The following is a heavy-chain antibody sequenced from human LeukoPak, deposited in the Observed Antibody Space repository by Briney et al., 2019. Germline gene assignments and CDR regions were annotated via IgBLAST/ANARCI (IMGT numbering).Heavy chain of an antibody. Sequence: GSLRLSCAASGFTFSNAWMNWVRQAPGKGLEWVGRIKSKTDGGTIDYAAPVKGRFTISRDDSKNTLYLQMNSLRAEDTAVYYCARDLGYCSGGSCPSLIDPWGQGTLVTVSS. CDR1: GFTFSNAW. V-gene: IGHV3-15*01. CDR2: IKSKTDGGTI. CDR3: ARDLGYCSGGSCPSLIDP. J-gene: IGHJ5*02. D-gene: IGHD2-15*01.